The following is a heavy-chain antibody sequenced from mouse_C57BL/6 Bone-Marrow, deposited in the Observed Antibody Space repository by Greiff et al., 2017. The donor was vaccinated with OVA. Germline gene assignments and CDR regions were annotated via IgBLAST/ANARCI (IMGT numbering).Heavy chain of an antibody. D-gene: IGHD2-4*01. J-gene: IGHJ3*01. CDR1: GFTFSDYG. Sequence: EVKLMESGGGLVQPGGSLKLSCAASGFTFSDYGMAWVRQAPRKGPEWVAFISNLAYSIYYADTVTGRFTISRENAKNTLYLEMSSLRSEDTAMYYCARHDYAAWFAYWGQGTLVTVSA. CDR3: ARHDYAAWFAY. CDR2: ISNLAYSI. V-gene: IGHV5-15*01.